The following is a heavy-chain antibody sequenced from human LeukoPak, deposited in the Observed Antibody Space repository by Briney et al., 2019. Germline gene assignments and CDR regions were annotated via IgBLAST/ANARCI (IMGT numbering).Heavy chain of an antibody. V-gene: IGHV3-7*01. D-gene: IGHD3-10*01. CDR1: GFTFNSYW. CDR3: ARIYYFGDNNWRYFDN. J-gene: IGHJ4*02. CDR2: IDPDGSEK. Sequence: GSLRLSCAASGFTFNSYWMSWVRQAPGKGLEWVANIDPDGSEKQYGDSVKGRFTTSRDNAKNSLYLQMNSLRAEDTAIYYCARIYYFGDNNWRYFDNWGQGTLVTVSS.